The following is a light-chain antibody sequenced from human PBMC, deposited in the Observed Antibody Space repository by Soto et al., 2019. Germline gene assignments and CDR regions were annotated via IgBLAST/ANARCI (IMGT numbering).Light chain of an antibody. CDR3: SSFTSGGTWV. Sequence: QSVLTQPASVSGSPGQSITISCTGTSSDVGAYNHVSWYQQHPGKVPKVMIYEVNNRPSGVSNRFSASKSGNTASLTISGLQAEDEATYYCSSFTSGGTWVFGGGPKVTVL. CDR2: EVN. J-gene: IGLJ3*02. V-gene: IGLV2-14*03. CDR1: SSDVGAYNH.